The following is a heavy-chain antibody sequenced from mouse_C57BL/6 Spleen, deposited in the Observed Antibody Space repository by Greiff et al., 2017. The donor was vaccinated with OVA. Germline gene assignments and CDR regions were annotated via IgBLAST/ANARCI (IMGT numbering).Heavy chain of an antibody. J-gene: IGHJ1*03. CDR3: ARSGGYDVRYFDV. V-gene: IGHV1-80*01. D-gene: IGHD2-2*01. CDR2: IYPGDGDT. Sequence: VQLQQSGAELVQPGASVKISCKASGYAFSSYWMNWVKQRPGKGLEWIGQIYPGDGDTNYNGKFKGKATLTADKSSSTAYMQLSSLTSEDSAVYFCARSGGYDVRYFDVWGTGTTVTVSS. CDR1: GYAFSSYW.